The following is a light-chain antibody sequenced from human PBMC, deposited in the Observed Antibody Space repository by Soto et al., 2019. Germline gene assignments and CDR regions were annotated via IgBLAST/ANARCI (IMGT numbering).Light chain of an antibody. CDR1: QGLVYSDGNIY. V-gene: IGKV2-30*01. Sequence: DVVMTQSPLSLTVTLGQPASISCRSTQGLVYSDGNIYLNWFHQRPGQSPRRLIYMISKRDSGVPDRFSGSGSGTDFTMTISRVEAEDVGVYYCMHGTHWPWTFGQGTKVE. CDR3: MHGTHWPWT. J-gene: IGKJ1*01. CDR2: MIS.